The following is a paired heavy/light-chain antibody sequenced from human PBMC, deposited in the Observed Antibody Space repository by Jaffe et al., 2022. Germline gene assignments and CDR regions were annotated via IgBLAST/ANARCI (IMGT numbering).Light chain of an antibody. CDR2: DAS. J-gene: IGKJ1*01. V-gene: IGKV3-11*01. CDR1: QSVSSY. CDR3: QQRSNWPPWT. Sequence: EIVLTQSPATLSLSPGERATLSCRASQSVSSYLAWYQQKPGQAPRLLIYDASNRATGIPARFSGSGSGTDFTLTISSLEPEDFAVYYCQQRSNWPPWTFGQGTKVEIK.
Heavy chain of an antibody. J-gene: IGHJ3*02. CDR1: GFTFSSYA. CDR2: ISGSGGST. V-gene: IGHV3-23*01. Sequence: EVQLLESGGGLVQPGGSLRLSCAASGFTFSSYAMSWVRQAPGKGLEWVSAISGSGGSTYYADSVKGRFTISRDNSKNTLYLQMNSLRAEDTAVYYCAKDPLRYSSSSDAIDDAFDIWGQGTMVTVSS. CDR3: AKDPLRYSSSSDAIDDAFDI. D-gene: IGHD6-6*01.